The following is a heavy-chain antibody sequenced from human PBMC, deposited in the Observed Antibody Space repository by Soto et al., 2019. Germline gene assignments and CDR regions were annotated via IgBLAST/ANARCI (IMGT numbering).Heavy chain of an antibody. CDR1: GGTFSSYT. V-gene: IGHV1-69*02. CDR3: ASDRDGYKLFDY. Sequence: QVQLVQSGAEVKKPGSSVKVSCKASGGTFSSYTISWVRQAPGQGLEWMGRIIPILGIANYAQKFQGRVTITADKSTSTAYMELSSLRSEDTAVYHCASDRDGYKLFDYWGQGTLVTVSS. CDR2: IIPILGIA. D-gene: IGHD5-12*01. J-gene: IGHJ4*02.